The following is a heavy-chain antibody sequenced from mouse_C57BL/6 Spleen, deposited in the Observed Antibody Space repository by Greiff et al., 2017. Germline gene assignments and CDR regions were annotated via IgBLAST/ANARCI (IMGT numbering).Heavy chain of an antibody. CDR3: ATYGYDPFYAMDY. Sequence: VQLQQPGAELVKPGASVKLSCKASGYTFTSYWMHWVKQRPGRGLGWIGRIVPNSGGTKYTEKFKSKATLTVDKPSSTAYMQLSSLTSEDSAVYYCATYGYDPFYAMDYWGQGTSVTVSS. D-gene: IGHD2-2*01. CDR2: IVPNSGGT. J-gene: IGHJ4*01. CDR1: GYTFTSYW. V-gene: IGHV1-72*01.